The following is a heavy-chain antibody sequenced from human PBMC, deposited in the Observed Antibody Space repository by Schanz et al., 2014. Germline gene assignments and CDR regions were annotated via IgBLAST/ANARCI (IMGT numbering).Heavy chain of an antibody. CDR2: ISGSGGDT. J-gene: IGHJ6*03. Sequence: EVQLLESGGGLVQPGGSLRLSCAASGFSFSIFAMTWVRQAPGQGLEWVSTISGSGGDTYPADSVKGRFTISRDNSKNTLYLQVNSLRAEDTAVYYCARDHQWLARYYMDVWGKGTTVTVSS. CDR1: GFSFSIFA. CDR3: ARDHQWLARYYMDV. V-gene: IGHV3-23*01. D-gene: IGHD6-19*01.